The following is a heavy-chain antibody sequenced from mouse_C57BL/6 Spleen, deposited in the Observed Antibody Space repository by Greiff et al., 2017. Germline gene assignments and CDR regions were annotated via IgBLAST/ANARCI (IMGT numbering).Heavy chain of an antibody. D-gene: IGHD3-1*01. Sequence: VQLQQSGPELVKPGASVKISCKASGYTFTDYYMNWVKQSHGKSLEGIGDINPNNGGTSYNQKFKGKATLTVDQSSSTAYMELRSLTSEDSAVYYCASGLTSFDYWGQGTTLTVSS. CDR3: ASGLTSFDY. CDR1: GYTFTDYY. J-gene: IGHJ2*01. V-gene: IGHV1-26*01. CDR2: INPNNGGT.